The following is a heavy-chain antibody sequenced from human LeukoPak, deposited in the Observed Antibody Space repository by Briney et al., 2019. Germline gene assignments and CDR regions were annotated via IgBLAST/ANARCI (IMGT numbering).Heavy chain of an antibody. Sequence: SETLSLTCAVSGYSISSGYYWGWIRQPPGKGLEWIRSTYHSGSTYYNPSLKSRVTISVDTSKNQFSLKLSSVTAADTAVYYCARQGVVTTVSYFDYWGQGTLVTVSS. CDR3: ARQGVVTTVSYFDY. V-gene: IGHV4-38-2*01. CDR1: GYSISSGYY. D-gene: IGHD4-11*01. CDR2: TYHSGST. J-gene: IGHJ4*02.